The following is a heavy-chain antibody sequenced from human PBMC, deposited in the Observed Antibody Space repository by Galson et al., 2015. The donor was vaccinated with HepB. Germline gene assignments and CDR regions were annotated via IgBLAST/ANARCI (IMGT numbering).Heavy chain of an antibody. Sequence: SLRLSCAASGFTFSGSAMHWVRQASGKGLEWVGRIRSKANSYATAYAASVKGRFTISRDDSKNTAYLQMNSLKTEDTAVYYCTRLLIWSDEGEFDYWGQGTLVTVSS. J-gene: IGHJ4*02. D-gene: IGHD4-17*01. CDR2: IRSKANSYAT. V-gene: IGHV3-73*01. CDR1: GFTFSGSA. CDR3: TRLLIWSDEGEFDY.